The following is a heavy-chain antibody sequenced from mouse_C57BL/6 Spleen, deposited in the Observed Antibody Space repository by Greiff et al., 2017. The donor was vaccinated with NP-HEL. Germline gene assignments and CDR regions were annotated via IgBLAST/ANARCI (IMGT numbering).Heavy chain of an antibody. V-gene: IGHV5-17*01. D-gene: IGHD4-1*01. CDR3: ASSRTGTDFDY. CDR1: GFTFSDYG. CDR2: ISSGSSTI. J-gene: IGHJ2*01. Sequence: EVQLQESGGGLVKPGGSLKLSCAASGFTFSDYGMHWVRQAPEKGLEWVAYISSGSSTIYYADTVKGRFTISRDNAKNTLFLQRTSLRSEDTAMYYCASSRTGTDFDYWGQGTTLTVSS.